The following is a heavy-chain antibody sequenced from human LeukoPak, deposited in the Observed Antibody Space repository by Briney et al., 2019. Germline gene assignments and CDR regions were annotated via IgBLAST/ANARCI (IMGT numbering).Heavy chain of an antibody. CDR3: ARDRGIAVAGTGFDY. J-gene: IGHJ4*02. CDR1: GGTFSSYA. Sequence: SVKVSCKASGGTFSSYAISWVRQAPGQGLEWMGGIIPIFGTANYAQKFQGRVTITADESTSTAYMELSSLRSEDTAVYHCARDRGIAVAGTGFDYWGQGTLVTVSS. V-gene: IGHV1-69*01. CDR2: IIPIFGTA. D-gene: IGHD6-19*01.